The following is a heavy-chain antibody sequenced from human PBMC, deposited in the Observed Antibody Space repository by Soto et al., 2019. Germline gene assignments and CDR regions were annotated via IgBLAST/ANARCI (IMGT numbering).Heavy chain of an antibody. V-gene: IGHV4-34*01. J-gene: IGHJ4*02. CDR2: INHSGST. D-gene: IGHD6-19*01. CDR3: AGAWDSSGWSNSIDY. Sequence: SETLSLTCAVYGGSFSGYYWSWIRQPPGKGLEWIGEINHSGSTNYNPSLKSRVTISVDTSKNQFSLKLSSVTAADTAVYYCAGAWDSSGWSNSIDYWGQGTLVTVSS. CDR1: GGSFSGYY.